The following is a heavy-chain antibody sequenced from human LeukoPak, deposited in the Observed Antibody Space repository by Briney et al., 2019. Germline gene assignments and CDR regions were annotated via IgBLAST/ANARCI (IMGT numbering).Heavy chain of an antibody. CDR3: AREISGSYYYWFDP. V-gene: IGHV1-69*05. CDR2: IIPIFGTA. Sequence: PGGSLRLSCAASGFTFSSYAISWVRQAPGQGLEWMGGIIPIFGTANYAQKFQGRVTITTDESTSTAYMELSSLRSEDTAVYYCAREISGSYYYWFDPWGQGTLVTVSS. CDR1: GFTFSSYA. J-gene: IGHJ5*02. D-gene: IGHD1-26*01.